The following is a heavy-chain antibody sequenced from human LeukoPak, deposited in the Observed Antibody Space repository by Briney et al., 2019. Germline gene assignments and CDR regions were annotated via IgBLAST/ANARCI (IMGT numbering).Heavy chain of an antibody. Sequence: GSLRLSCTASGFTFSTCAMNWVRQAPGKGLEWLSYINSGSLIMYYADSVKGRFTISRDNAKNSLYLQMNSLRAEDTAVYYCARVDRDTEFFDYWGQGTLVTVSS. CDR2: INSGSLIM. CDR3: ARVDRDTEFFDY. V-gene: IGHV3-48*04. J-gene: IGHJ4*02. CDR1: GFTFSTCA. D-gene: IGHD3-16*02.